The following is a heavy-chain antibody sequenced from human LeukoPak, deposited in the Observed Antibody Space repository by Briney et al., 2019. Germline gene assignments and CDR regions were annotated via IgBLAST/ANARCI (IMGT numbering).Heavy chain of an antibody. CDR1: GYTFTSYG. CDR2: ISAYNGNT. CDR3: ARDPRSLRYFDWSYFDY. V-gene: IGHV1-18*01. D-gene: IGHD3-9*01. J-gene: IGHJ4*02. Sequence: ASVKVSCKASGYTFTSYGISWVRQAPGQGLEWMGWISAYNGNTNYAQKLQGRVTMTTDTSTSTAYMELRSLRSDDTAVYYCARDPRSLRYFDWSYFDYWGQGTLVTVSS.